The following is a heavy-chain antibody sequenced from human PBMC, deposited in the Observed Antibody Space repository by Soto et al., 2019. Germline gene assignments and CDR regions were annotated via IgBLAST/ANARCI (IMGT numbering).Heavy chain of an antibody. CDR1: GDIFTSYG. CDR2: ISAYNGNT. D-gene: IGHD3-22*01. V-gene: IGHV1-18*01. J-gene: IGHJ4*02. CDR3: AIDQVVITMILGGT. Sequence: QVQLVQSGAEVKKPGASVKVSCKASGDIFTSYGISWVRQAPGQGLEWMGWISAYNGNTNYAQKFQGRVTMITDTSTSTAYLEMWSLRSDDTAVYYCAIDQVVITMILGGTWGQGTLVTVSS.